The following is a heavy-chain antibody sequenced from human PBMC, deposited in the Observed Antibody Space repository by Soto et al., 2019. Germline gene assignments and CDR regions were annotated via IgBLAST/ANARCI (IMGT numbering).Heavy chain of an antibody. J-gene: IGHJ5*02. CDR2: IYPADSDT. Sequence: GESLKISCKASGYDFTTNWIAWVRQTPGKGLEWMGIIYPADSDTRYSPSFEGQVTFSADKSINTAYLQWRSLRASDSAMYYCARLTSMADFVGDWFDPWGQGLLVTVSS. CDR3: ARLTSMADFVGDWFDP. V-gene: IGHV5-51*01. D-gene: IGHD6-6*01. CDR1: GYDFTTNW.